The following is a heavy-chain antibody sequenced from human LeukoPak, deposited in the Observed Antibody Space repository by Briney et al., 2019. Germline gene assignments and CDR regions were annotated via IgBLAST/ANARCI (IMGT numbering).Heavy chain of an antibody. CDR3: AKAKAVAGITTDY. D-gene: IGHD6-19*01. J-gene: IGHJ4*02. Sequence: GGSLRLSCAASGFTFDDYAMHWVRQAPGEGLEWVSGISWNSGSIGYADSVKGRFTISRDNAKNSLYLQMNSLRAEDTALYYCAKAKAVAGITTDYWGQGTLVTVSS. CDR1: GFTFDDYA. CDR2: ISWNSGSI. V-gene: IGHV3-9*01.